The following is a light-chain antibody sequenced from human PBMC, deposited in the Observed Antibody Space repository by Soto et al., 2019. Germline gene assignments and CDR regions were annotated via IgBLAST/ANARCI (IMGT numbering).Light chain of an antibody. V-gene: IGKV1-5*01. Sequence: DIQMTQSPSTLSASVGARVTITCRASQSISSWLAWYQQKPGKAPKLLIYDASSLESGVPSMFSRSGSGTEFTLTISSLQPDDFATYYCQQYNSYSTFGKGTKVEIK. J-gene: IGKJ1*01. CDR3: QQYNSYST. CDR2: DAS. CDR1: QSISSW.